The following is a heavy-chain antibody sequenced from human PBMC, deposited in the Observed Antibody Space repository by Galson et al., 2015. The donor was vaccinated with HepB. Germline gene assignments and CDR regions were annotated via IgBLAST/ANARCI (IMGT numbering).Heavy chain of an antibody. CDR3: ARGATWLGDLTPENDY. CDR2: ISYDGSES. D-gene: IGHD3-10*01. CDR1: GFTLSSFA. V-gene: IGHV3-30-3*01. J-gene: IGHJ4*02. Sequence: SLRLSCAASGFTLSSFALNWVRQAPGKGLEWVAVISYDGSESYYADSVKGRFTISRDNSKNTLYLHLNGLRPEDTAVYYCARGATWLGDLTPENDYWGQGTRVTVSS.